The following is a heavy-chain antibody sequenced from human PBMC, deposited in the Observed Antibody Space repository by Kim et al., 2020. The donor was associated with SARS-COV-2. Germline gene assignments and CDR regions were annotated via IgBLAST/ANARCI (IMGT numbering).Heavy chain of an antibody. Sequence: KFQGRVTMTRDTSTSTVYMELSSLRSEDTAVYYCARTYGDYRPPYGMDVWGQGTTVTVSS. CDR3: ARTYGDYRPPYGMDV. J-gene: IGHJ6*02. V-gene: IGHV1-46*01. D-gene: IGHD4-17*01.